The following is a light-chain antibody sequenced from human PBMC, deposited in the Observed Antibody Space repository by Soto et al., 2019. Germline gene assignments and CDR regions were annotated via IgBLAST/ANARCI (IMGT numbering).Light chain of an antibody. CDR3: QHLSNWPPIT. J-gene: IGKJ5*01. Sequence: EIVLTQSPATVSLSPGESATRSCRASRGVKTFLVWYRQEPAQAHRLLNYDALHRATSLPARLSGSGSGPDFPLTISSLQPEDAAGYYSQHLSNWPPITHGQGTRLEI. CDR2: DAL. V-gene: IGKV3-11*01. CDR1: RGVKTF.